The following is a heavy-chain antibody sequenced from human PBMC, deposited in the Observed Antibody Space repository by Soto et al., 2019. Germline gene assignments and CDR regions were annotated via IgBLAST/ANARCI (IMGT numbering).Heavy chain of an antibody. V-gene: IGHV3-23*01. J-gene: IGHJ4*02. CDR1: GFIPSSYA. CDR3: AKDAIMVSSSFNYFDF. CDR2: ISGSDGAT. Sequence: PGGSLRLSCVVSGFIPSSYAMSWVRQAPGKGLEWVSGISGSDGATSYADSVKGRFTISRDNSKNTLYLQMNSLSAEDTAIYYCAKDAIMVSSSFNYFDFWGQGALVTVSS. D-gene: IGHD6-13*01.